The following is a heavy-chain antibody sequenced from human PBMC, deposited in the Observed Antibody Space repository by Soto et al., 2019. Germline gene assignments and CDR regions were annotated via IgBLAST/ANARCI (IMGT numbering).Heavy chain of an antibody. CDR3: AREYYDFWSGSLVSMDV. Sequence: WWSLRLSCAASVFTFSSYWMHWFRQAPGKGLVWVSRINSDGSSTSYADSVKGRLTISRDNAKNTLYLQMNSLRAEDTAVYYCAREYYDFWSGSLVSMDVWGQGTTVTVSS. J-gene: IGHJ6*02. V-gene: IGHV3-74*01. CDR2: INSDGSST. D-gene: IGHD3-3*01. CDR1: VFTFSSYW.